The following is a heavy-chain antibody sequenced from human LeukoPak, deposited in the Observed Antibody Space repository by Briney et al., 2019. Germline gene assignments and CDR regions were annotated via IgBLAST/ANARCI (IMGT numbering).Heavy chain of an antibody. V-gene: IGHV3-23*01. J-gene: IGHJ6*02. CDR1: GFTFSSYA. D-gene: IGHD6-13*01. Sequence: GSLRLSCAASGFTFSSYAMTWGRQAPGKGLEWVSSIGGSGASTYYADSVKGRFTISRDNSRNTLYLQMNGLRAEDTAVYYWGISPYTSKVLGFYGMEVWGQGPTVPVSS. CDR2: IGGSGAST. CDR3: GISPYTSKVLGFYGMEV.